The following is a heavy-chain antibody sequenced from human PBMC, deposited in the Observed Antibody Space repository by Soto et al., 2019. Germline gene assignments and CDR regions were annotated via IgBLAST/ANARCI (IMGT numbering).Heavy chain of an antibody. CDR1: GGSISSSDYY. CDR2: IYYSGST. J-gene: IGHJ4*02. V-gene: IGHV4-30-4*01. D-gene: IGHD6-13*01. CDR3: AREQLAFFDY. Sequence: QVQLQESGPGLVKPSQTLSLTCTVSGGSISSSDYYWSWIRQPPGKGLEWIGYIYYSGSTYYNPSLKSRAIISVDTSKKQFSLKLSSVTAADTAVYYCAREQLAFFDYWGQGTLVTVSS.